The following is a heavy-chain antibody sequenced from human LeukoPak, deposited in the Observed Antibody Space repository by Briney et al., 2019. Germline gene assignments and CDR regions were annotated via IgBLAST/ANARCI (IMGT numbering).Heavy chain of an antibody. Sequence: ASVKVSCKASGYTFTGNHMHWVRQASGQGLEWMGWINPNSGGTNYAQKFQGRVIMTRDTSISTAYMELSRLGSDDTAVYYCARGGSTDSIHSCGGNCYFLDYWGQGTLVTVSS. V-gene: IGHV1-2*02. CDR1: GYTFTGNH. CDR2: INPNSGGT. CDR3: ARGGSTDSIHSCGGNCYFLDY. J-gene: IGHJ4*02. D-gene: IGHD2-21*02.